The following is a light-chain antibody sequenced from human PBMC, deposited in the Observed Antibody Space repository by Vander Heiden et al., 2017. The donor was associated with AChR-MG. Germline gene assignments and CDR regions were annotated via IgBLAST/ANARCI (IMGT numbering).Light chain of an antibody. J-gene: IGKJ1*01. Sequence: EIVLTQSPGTLSLSPGERATHSCRDSQSVGSSYLAWYQQKPGQAPRLLIYGASSRATGIPDRFSGSGSGTDFTLTISRLEPEDFAVYYCQQNGSSPRTFGQGTKVEIK. V-gene: IGKV3-20*01. CDR3: QQNGSSPRT. CDR1: QSVGSSY. CDR2: GAS.